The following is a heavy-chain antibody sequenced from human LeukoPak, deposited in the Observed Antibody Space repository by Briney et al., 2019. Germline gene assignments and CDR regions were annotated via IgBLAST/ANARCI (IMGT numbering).Heavy chain of an antibody. J-gene: IGHJ5*02. D-gene: IGHD3-10*01. CDR1: GYTFTSYD. V-gene: IGHV1-8*01. CDR2: MNPNSGNT. CDR3: ARARMVRGPRGWFDP. Sequence: ASVKVSCKASGYTFTSYDINWVRQATGQGLEWMGWMNPNSGNTGYAQKFQRRVTMTRNTSISTAYMELSSLRSEDTAVYYCARARMVRGPRGWFDPWGQGTLVTVSS.